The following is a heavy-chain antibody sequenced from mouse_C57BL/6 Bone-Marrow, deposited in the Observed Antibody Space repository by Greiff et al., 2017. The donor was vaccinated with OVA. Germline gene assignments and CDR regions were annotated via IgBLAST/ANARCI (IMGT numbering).Heavy chain of an antibody. D-gene: IGHD2-5*01. Sequence: VQLQQPGAELVKPGASVKLSCKASGYTFTSYWMHWVKQRPGQGLEWIGMIHPNSGSTNYNEKCKSKATLTVDKSSSTAYMQLSSLTSEDSAVYYCARRDSNYGAWFAYWGQGTLVTVSA. CDR3: ARRDSNYGAWFAY. V-gene: IGHV1-64*01. CDR1: GYTFTSYW. CDR2: IHPNSGST. J-gene: IGHJ3*01.